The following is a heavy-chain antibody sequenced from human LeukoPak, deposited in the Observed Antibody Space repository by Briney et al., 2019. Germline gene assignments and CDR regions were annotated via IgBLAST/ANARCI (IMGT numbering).Heavy chain of an antibody. CDR2: INPKSGAT. J-gene: IGHJ4*02. D-gene: IGHD2-2*01. V-gene: IGHV1-2*02. CDR3: ARGDQEGYFDY. CDR1: GYTFIDYY. Sequence: ASVKVSCKASGYTFIDYYIHWVRQAPGQGLEWMGWINPKSGATKYAQEFQGRVTMTRDTSISTAYMELSRLRSDDTAVYYCARGDQEGYFDYWGQGTLVTVSS.